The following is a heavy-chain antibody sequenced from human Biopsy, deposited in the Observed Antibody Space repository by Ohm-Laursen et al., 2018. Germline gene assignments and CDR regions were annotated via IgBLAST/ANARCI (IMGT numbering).Heavy chain of an antibody. D-gene: IGHD3-3*01. V-gene: IGHV4-39*01. CDR2: LSSRWTP. CDR1: GGSLSRNGFY. CDR3: ARLRGGVVINYSWFDP. Sequence: SETLSLPWVVSGGSLSRNGFYWGWIRPPPGPGLAWLGRLSSRWTPSSPPSLQRRVAISVDTSKHRFSLRLNSVPAAGTAVFYCARLRGGVVINYSWFDPWGQGILVTVSS. J-gene: IGHJ5*02.